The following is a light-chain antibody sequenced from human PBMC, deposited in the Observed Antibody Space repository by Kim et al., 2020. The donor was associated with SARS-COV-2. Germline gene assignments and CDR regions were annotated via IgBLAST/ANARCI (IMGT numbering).Light chain of an antibody. CDR2: GNN. CDR3: QSHDTSLSSWV. V-gene: IGLV1-40*01. CDR1: SCDVGAGND. J-gene: IGLJ3*02. Sequence: RVSIPCGASSCDVGAGNDVRWYQQFPGGAPKHLIYGNNNRPSGVPDRFSGSKSGTSASLTITGLEAEDEANYYCQSHDTSLSSWVFGGGTQLTVL.